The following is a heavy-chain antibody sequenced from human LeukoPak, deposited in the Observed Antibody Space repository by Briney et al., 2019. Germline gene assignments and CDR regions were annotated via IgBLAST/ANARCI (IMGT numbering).Heavy chain of an antibody. Sequence: GGSLRLSCAASGFTFSSYAMGWVRQAPGKGLEWVSAISGSGGVTYYADSVQGRFTISRDDSKDTLYLQMNSLRVEDTAVFYCAKVWAGSTGYYFGYWGQGTLVTVSS. V-gene: IGHV3-23*01. D-gene: IGHD3-22*01. CDR3: AKVWAGSTGYYFGY. J-gene: IGHJ4*02. CDR2: ISGSGGVT. CDR1: GFTFSSYA.